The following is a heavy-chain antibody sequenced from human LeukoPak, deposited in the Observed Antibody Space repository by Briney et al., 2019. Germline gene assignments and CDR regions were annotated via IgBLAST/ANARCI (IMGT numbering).Heavy chain of an antibody. V-gene: IGHV3-23*01. Sequence: SGGSLRLSCAASGFTFSSYWMSWVRQAPGKGLEWVSTISGSGGSTYYADSVKGRFTISRDNSKNTLYLQMNSLRAEDTAVYYCAKDSGIVVAAPFDYWGQGTLVTVSS. CDR2: ISGSGGST. CDR3: AKDSGIVVAAPFDY. J-gene: IGHJ4*02. D-gene: IGHD6-19*01. CDR1: GFTFSSYW.